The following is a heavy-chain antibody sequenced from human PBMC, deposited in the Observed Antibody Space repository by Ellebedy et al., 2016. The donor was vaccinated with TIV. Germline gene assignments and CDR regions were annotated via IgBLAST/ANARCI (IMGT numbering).Heavy chain of an antibody. V-gene: IGHV3-7*01. J-gene: IGHJ5*02. CDR1: GFTFSSYW. CDR2: IKEDGSEK. D-gene: IGHD3-10*01. Sequence: GESLKISCAASGFTFSSYWMSWVRQAPGKGLEWVANIKEDGSEKYYVDSVKGRFTISRDNAKNSLYLQMNSLRAEDTAVYYCAGVPWGSGAVNWFDPWGQGTLVTVSS. CDR3: AGVPWGSGAVNWFDP.